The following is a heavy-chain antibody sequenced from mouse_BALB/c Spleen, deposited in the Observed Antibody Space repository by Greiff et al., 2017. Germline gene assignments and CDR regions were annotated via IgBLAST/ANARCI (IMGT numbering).Heavy chain of an antibody. CDR3: ARAITTVVEDWYFDV. Sequence: VQLQQSGPEPVRPGVSVKISCKGSGYTFTDYAMHWVKQSHAKSLEWIGVISTYYGNTNYNQKFKGKATMTVDKSSSTAYMELARLTSEDSAIYYCARAITTVVEDWYFDVWGAGTTVTVSS. CDR1: GYTFTDYA. J-gene: IGHJ1*01. D-gene: IGHD1-1*01. CDR2: ISTYYGNT. V-gene: IGHV1-67*01.